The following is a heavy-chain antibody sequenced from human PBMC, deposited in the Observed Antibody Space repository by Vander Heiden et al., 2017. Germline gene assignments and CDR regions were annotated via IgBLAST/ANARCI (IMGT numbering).Heavy chain of an antibody. J-gene: IGHJ4*02. CDR3: ARQNWYYGDRFDY. CDR2: IRGVDGTA. D-gene: IGHD4-17*01. V-gene: IGHV3-23*01. Sequence: DVQLLESGGGLVHPGGSLRLSCAASGFTFTSYAMSWVRQAPGQGLEWVSTIRGVDGTAHYADSLKGRFTISRDNSKNTLYLQINSLRVVDTAVYYCARQNWYYGDRFDYWVEGALVAVSS. CDR1: GFTFTSYA.